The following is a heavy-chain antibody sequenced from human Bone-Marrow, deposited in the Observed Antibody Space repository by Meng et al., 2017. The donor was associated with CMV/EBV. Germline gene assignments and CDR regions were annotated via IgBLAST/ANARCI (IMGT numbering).Heavy chain of an antibody. CDR3: ARGKFQSVEIVYSNFDP. J-gene: IGHJ5*02. D-gene: IGHD2-2*03. Sequence: GGSLRPSCAASGFTFSSYAMHWVRQAPGKGLEWVAIISYEGNNKYYADSVKGRFTISRDNSKNTLYLQRNSLRAEDTAGYYCARGKFQSVEIVYSNFDPWGQGALVTVSS. V-gene: IGHV3-30-3*01. CDR1: GFTFSSYA. CDR2: ISYEGNNK.